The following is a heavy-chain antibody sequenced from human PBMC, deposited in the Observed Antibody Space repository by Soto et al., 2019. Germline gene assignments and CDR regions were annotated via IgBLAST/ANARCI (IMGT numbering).Heavy chain of an antibody. CDR2: IKSKTDGGTT. V-gene: IGHV3-15*07. CDR1: GFAFSNAW. CDR3: TTAPSSWYRGY. J-gene: IGHJ4*02. Sequence: EVQLVESGGGLVKPGGSLRLSCAASGFAFSNAWMNWVRQAPGKGLEWVGRIKSKTDGGTTDYAAPVKGRFTISRDDSKNTLYLQMNSLKTEDTAVYYRTTAPSSWYRGYWGQGTLVTVSS. D-gene: IGHD6-13*01.